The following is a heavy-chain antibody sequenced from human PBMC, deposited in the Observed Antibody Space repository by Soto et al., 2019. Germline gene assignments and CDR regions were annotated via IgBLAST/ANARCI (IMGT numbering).Heavy chain of an antibody. Sequence: GASVKVSCKASGFTFTSSAVQWVRQARGQRLEWIGWIVVGSGNTNYAQKFQERVTITRDMSTSTAYMELSSLRSEDTAVYYCAADFLLYVASYYHYYGMDVWGQGTTVTVSS. D-gene: IGHD3-16*01. V-gene: IGHV1-58*01. J-gene: IGHJ6*02. CDR1: GFTFTSSA. CDR3: AADFLLYVASYYHYYGMDV. CDR2: IVVGSGNT.